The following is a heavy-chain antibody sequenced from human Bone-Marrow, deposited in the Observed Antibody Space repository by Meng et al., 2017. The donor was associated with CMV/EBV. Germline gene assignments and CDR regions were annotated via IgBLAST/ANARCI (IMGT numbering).Heavy chain of an antibody. V-gene: IGHV3-23*01. J-gene: IGHJ4*02. Sequence: CAASGFTFSNYAMSWVRQHPGKELEGISSISATGGSTYHADSVEGRFTISRDNFKSTLSLQMNSLRAEDTAVYYCARVWGLFRYFDRLGQGTLVTVSS. D-gene: IGHD3-16*01. CDR3: ARVWGLFRYFDR. CDR1: GFTFSNYA. CDR2: ISATGGST.